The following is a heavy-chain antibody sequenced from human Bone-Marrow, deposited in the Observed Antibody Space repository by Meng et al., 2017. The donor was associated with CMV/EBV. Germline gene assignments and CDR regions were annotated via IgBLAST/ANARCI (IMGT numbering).Heavy chain of an antibody. CDR2: TYYRSKWYN. CDR3: ARDYYDSGGYYYTEGYYHGLDV. J-gene: IGHJ6*02. Sequence: SKTLSLTCAISGDSVSSNSAAWNWIRQSPSRGLEWLGRTYYRSKWYNDYAISVKSRITINPDTSKNQFSLQLNSVTPEDTAVYYCARDYYDSGGYYYTEGYYHGLDVWGQGTTVTVSS. CDR1: GDSVSSNSAA. D-gene: IGHD3-22*01. V-gene: IGHV6-1*01.